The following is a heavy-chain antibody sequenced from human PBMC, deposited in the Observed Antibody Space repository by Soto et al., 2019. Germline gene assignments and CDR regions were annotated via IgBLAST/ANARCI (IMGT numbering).Heavy chain of an antibody. CDR1: GYTFTGFY. V-gene: IGHV1-2*02. Sequence: ASVKVSCKASGYTFTGFYMHWLRQAPGQGLEWMGWINPNSGGTNYAQKFQGRVTLTRDTSIGTAYMDLTRLGSDDTAVYFCARVGDGSYSPLHFWGQGTPVTVSS. CDR3: ARVGDGSYSPLHF. J-gene: IGHJ4*02. CDR2: INPNSGGT. D-gene: IGHD2-21*01.